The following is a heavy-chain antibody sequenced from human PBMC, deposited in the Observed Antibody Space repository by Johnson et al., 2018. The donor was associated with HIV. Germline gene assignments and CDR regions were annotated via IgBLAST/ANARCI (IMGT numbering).Heavy chain of an antibody. Sequence: VRLVESGGGLVQPGGSLRLSCAASRFTFSNYWMTWVRQAPGKGLEWISYISRSGTTIYYADSVKGRFTISRDNAKSSLSLQMNSLRAEDTAVYYCARGCRDGYTCDAFDIWGQGTMVTVSS. CDR2: ISRSGTTI. D-gene: IGHD5-24*01. V-gene: IGHV3-48*04. CDR3: ARGCRDGYTCDAFDI. CDR1: RFTFSNYW. J-gene: IGHJ3*02.